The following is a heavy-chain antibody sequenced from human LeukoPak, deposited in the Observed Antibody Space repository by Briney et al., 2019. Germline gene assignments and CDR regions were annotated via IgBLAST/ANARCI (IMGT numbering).Heavy chain of an antibody. V-gene: IGHV4-34*01. J-gene: IGHJ4*02. D-gene: IGHD6-13*01. Sequence: SETLSLTCAVYGGSFSGYYWSWIRQPPGKGLEWIGEINHSGSTNYNPSPKSRVTISVDTSKNQFSLKLSSVTAADTAVYYCARRTRRIAAAGFDYWGQGTLVTVSS. CDR1: GGSFSGYY. CDR2: INHSGST. CDR3: ARRTRRIAAAGFDY.